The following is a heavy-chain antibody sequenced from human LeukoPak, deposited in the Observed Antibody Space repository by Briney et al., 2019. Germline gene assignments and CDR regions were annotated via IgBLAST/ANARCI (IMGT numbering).Heavy chain of an antibody. J-gene: IGHJ4*02. CDR2: INHSGST. Sequence: SETLSLTCTVSGGSISNYYWSWIRQPPGKGLEWIGEINHSGSTNYNPSLKSRVTISVDTSKNQFSLKLSSVTAADTAVYYCARGLRYRLTGATYYYDSSGYHFDYWGQGTLVTVSS. CDR1: GGSISNYY. CDR3: ARGLRYRLTGATYYYDSSGYHFDY. D-gene: IGHD3-22*01. V-gene: IGHV4-34*01.